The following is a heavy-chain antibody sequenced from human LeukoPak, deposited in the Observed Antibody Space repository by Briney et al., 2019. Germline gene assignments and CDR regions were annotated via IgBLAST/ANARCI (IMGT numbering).Heavy chain of an antibody. V-gene: IGHV3-30*03. CDR1: GFTFSSYG. CDR2: ISYDGSNK. CDR3: ASCSGGSCYDEYFQH. J-gene: IGHJ1*01. Sequence: PGGSLRLSCAASGFTFSSYGMHWVRQAPGKGLEWVAVISYDGSNKYYADSVKGRFAISRDNSKNTLYLQMNSLRAEDTAVYYCASCSGGSCYDEYFQHWGQGTLVTVSS. D-gene: IGHD2-15*01.